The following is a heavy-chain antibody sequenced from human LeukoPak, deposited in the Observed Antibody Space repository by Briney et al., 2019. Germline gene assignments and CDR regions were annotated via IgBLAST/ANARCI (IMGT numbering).Heavy chain of an antibody. CDR2: INPDGSRT. Sequence: GGSLRLSCAASGFTLSSDWMHWVRQVPGKGLVWVSRINPDGSRTDYADSVEGRFTISRDNSKNTLYLQMNSLRAEDTAVYYCIRFFSGPRDYWGQGTLVTVSS. V-gene: IGHV3-74*01. J-gene: IGHJ4*02. D-gene: IGHD7-27*01. CDR1: GFTLSSDW. CDR3: IRFFSGPRDY.